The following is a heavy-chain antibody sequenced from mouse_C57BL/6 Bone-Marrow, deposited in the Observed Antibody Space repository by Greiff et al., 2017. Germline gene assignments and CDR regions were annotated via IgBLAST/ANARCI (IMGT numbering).Heavy chain of an antibody. V-gene: IGHV1-4*01. J-gene: IGHJ3*01. CDR2: INPSSGYT. Sequence: QVHVKQSGAELARPGASVKMSCKASGYTFTSYTMHWVKQRPGPGLEWIGYINPSSGYTKYNQKFKDKATLTADKSSSTAYMQLSSLTSEDSAVYYCARSTGAWFAYWGQGTLVTVSA. CDR1: GYTFTSYT. D-gene: IGHD4-1*01. CDR3: ARSTGAWFAY.